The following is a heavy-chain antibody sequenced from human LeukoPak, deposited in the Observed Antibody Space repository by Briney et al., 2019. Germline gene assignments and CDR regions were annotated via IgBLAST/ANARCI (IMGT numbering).Heavy chain of an antibody. V-gene: IGHV3-53*01. CDR1: GFTVSSSY. CDR3: ARAHGDYPDNWFDP. J-gene: IGHJ5*02. Sequence: PGGSLRLSCAASGFTVSSSYISWVRQAPGKGLEWVSVIYSGGSTYYADSVKGRFTISRDNSKNTLYLQMNSLRAEDTAVYYCARAHGDYPDNWFDPWGQGTLVTVSS. CDR2: IYSGGST. D-gene: IGHD4-17*01.